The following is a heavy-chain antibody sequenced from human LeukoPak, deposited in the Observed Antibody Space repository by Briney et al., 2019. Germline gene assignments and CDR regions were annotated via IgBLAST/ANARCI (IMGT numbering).Heavy chain of an antibody. CDR1: GFTFSSYA. D-gene: IGHD3-16*01. Sequence: PGRSLRLSCAASGFTFSSYAMHWVRQAPGKGLEWVAVISYDGSNKYYADSVKGRFTISRDNSKNTLYLQMNSLRAEDTAVYYCAKDRPRGGSYGYSFDYWGQGTLVTVSS. J-gene: IGHJ4*02. V-gene: IGHV3-30-3*01. CDR3: AKDRPRGGSYGYSFDY. CDR2: ISYDGSNK.